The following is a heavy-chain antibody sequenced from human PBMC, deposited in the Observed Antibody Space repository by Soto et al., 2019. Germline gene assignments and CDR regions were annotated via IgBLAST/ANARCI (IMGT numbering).Heavy chain of an antibody. CDR1: GFSLSNGKVG. CDR2: IFSNDEK. J-gene: IGHJ6*03. Sequence: ASGPTLVNPTETLTLTCTVSGFSLSNGKVGVGWIRQPPGKALEWLAHIFSNDEKSYRTSLKSRLTISEDTSKSQVVLTMTNVDPVDTATYYCARILFGRSVAGGYFYMDVWGKGTTVTVSS. CDR3: ARILFGRSVAGGYFYMDV. D-gene: IGHD6-19*01. V-gene: IGHV2-26*01.